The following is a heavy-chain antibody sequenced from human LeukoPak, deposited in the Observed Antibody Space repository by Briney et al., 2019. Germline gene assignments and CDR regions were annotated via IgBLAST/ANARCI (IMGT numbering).Heavy chain of an antibody. J-gene: IGHJ4*02. CDR3: AASGITMVRGVIIPKYFDY. CDR1: GGTFSSYA. V-gene: IGHV1-69*05. D-gene: IGHD3-10*01. Sequence: SVKVSCKASGGTFSSYAISWVRQAPGQGLEWMGRIIPIFGTANYAQKVQGRVTITTDESTSTAYMELSSLRSEDTAVYYCAASGITMVRGVIIPKYFDYWGQGTLVTVSS. CDR2: IIPIFGTA.